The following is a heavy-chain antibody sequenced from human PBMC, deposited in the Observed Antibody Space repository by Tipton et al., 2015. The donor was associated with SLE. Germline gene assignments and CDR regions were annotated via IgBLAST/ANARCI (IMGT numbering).Heavy chain of an antibody. CDR1: GESLSGHY. V-gene: IGHV4-34*01. J-gene: IGHJ6*02. CDR3: ARVDSSYTYYYYGMDV. D-gene: IGHD6-6*01. CDR2: INHSGRI. Sequence: TLSLTCTVYGESLSGHYWVWIRQPPGKGLEWIGDINHSGRIDYNPSLMSRVTISEATSKNQFSLTLTSVTAADTAVYYCARVDSSYTYYYYGMDVWGQGTTVTVSS.